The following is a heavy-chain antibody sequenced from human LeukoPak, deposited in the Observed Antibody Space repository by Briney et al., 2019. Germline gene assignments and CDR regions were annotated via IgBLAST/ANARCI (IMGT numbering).Heavy chain of an antibody. Sequence: GGSLRLSCAASGFTFTTYAMSWVRQAPGKGLEWVSSISSSGGSTYYADSVKGRFTISRDNSKNTLYLQMNSLRAEDTAVYYCARDRSGTYYYYYGMDVWGQGTTVTVSS. CDR1: GFTFTTYA. V-gene: IGHV3-23*01. D-gene: IGHD1-26*01. CDR3: ARDRSGTYYYYYGMDV. CDR2: ISSSGGST. J-gene: IGHJ6*02.